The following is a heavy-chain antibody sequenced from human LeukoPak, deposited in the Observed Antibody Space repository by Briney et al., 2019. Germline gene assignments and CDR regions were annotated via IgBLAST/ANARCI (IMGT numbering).Heavy chain of an antibody. Sequence: GGSLRLSCAASGFTFSSYAISWVRQAPGKGLEWVSAISGSGGSTYYADSVKGRFTISRDNSKNTLYLQMNSLRAEDTAVYYCAKDAPYYYGSGGRGIFEYWGQGTLVTVSS. CDR3: AKDAPYYYGSGGRGIFEY. V-gene: IGHV3-23*01. J-gene: IGHJ4*02. CDR1: GFTFSSYA. CDR2: ISGSGGST. D-gene: IGHD3-22*01.